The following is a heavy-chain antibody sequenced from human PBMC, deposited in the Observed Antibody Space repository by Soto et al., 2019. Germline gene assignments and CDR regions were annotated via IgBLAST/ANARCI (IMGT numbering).Heavy chain of an antibody. J-gene: IGHJ4*02. CDR3: ATSFGNGWYTY. CDR1: GHSVTSNY. D-gene: IGHD6-19*01. CDR2: MHYTGFS. V-gene: IGHV4-59*02. Sequence: RPETLSLTCSFSGHSVTSNYLTWIRQPPEKGLEWIGYMHYTGFSHYNPSLKSRLTISVDKSKNQFTLQLTSVTVADTAVYYCATSFGNGWYTYWGQGTKVTVSS.